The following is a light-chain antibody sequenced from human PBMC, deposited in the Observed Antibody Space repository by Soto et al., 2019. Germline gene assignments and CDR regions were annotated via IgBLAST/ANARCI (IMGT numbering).Light chain of an antibody. Sequence: SYELTQLPSVSVAPGKTARITCGGNNIGSKSVHWYQQKPGQAPVLVIYYDNDRPSGIPERFSGSNSGNTATLTISRVEAGDEADYYCQVWDSSSDHVVFGGGTKLTVL. CDR1: NIGSKS. CDR2: YDN. V-gene: IGLV3-21*04. CDR3: QVWDSSSDHVV. J-gene: IGLJ2*01.